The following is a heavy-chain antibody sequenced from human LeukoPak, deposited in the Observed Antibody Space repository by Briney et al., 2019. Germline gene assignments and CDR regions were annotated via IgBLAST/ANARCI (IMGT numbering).Heavy chain of an antibody. Sequence: GGSLRLSCAVSGFTFSNFGLSWVRQAPGRGLEWVTNIHKVGNDKYHAESVKAGFTISRDNAKNILFLQMNGLRVEDTAVYYCARGDDLAGDHWGQGTLVTVSS. CDR3: ARGDDLAGDH. J-gene: IGHJ4*02. CDR2: IHKVGNDK. CDR1: GFTFSNFG. D-gene: IGHD3-3*01. V-gene: IGHV3-7*04.